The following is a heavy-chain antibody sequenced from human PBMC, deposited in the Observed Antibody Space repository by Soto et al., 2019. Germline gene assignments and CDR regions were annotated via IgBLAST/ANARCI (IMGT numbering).Heavy chain of an antibody. J-gene: IGHJ6*02. D-gene: IGHD3-3*01. Sequence: GSLRLSCAASGFTFSSYGMHWVRQAPGKGLEWVAVISYDGSNKYYADSVKGRLTISRDNSKNTLYLQMNGLRAEDTAVYYCAKDPATYYDFWSGYIPYYYGMDVWGQGTTVTVSS. CDR1: GFTFSSYG. CDR2: ISYDGSNK. V-gene: IGHV3-30*18. CDR3: AKDPATYYDFWSGYIPYYYGMDV.